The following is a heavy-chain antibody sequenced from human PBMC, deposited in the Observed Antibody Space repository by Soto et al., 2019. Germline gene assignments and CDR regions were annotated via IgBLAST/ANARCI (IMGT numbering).Heavy chain of an antibody. V-gene: IGHV4-39*01. CDR3: AGSRDYYGSGSYSYYYGMDV. CDR1: GGSISSRSYY. D-gene: IGHD3-10*01. Sequence: PSETLSLTCTVSGGSISSRSYYWGWIRQPPGKGLEWIGSIYYSGSTYYNPSLKSRVTISVDTSKNQFSLKLSSVTAADTAVYYCAGSRDYYGSGSYSYYYGMDVWGQGTTVTVS. J-gene: IGHJ6*02. CDR2: IYYSGST.